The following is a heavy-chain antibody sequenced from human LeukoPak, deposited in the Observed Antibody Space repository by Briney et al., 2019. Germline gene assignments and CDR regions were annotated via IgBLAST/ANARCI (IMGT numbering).Heavy chain of an antibody. CDR2: INHSGST. D-gene: IGHD5-18*01. Sequence: SETLSLTCAVYGGSFSGYYWSWIRQPPGKGLEWIGEINHSGSTNYNPSLKSRVTISVDTSKNQFSLKLSSVTAADTAVYYCARRYYSCGYRNWFDPWGQGTLVTVSS. CDR3: ARRYYSCGYRNWFDP. J-gene: IGHJ5*02. CDR1: GGSFSGYY. V-gene: IGHV4-34*01.